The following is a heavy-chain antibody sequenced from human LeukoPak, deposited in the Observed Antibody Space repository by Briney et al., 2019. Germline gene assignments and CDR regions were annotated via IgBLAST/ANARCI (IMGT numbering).Heavy chain of an antibody. V-gene: IGHV3-30*02. D-gene: IGHD6-19*01. CDR3: AKDHGSSDWYYFDY. CDR1: GFTFSSYA. Sequence: GGSLRLSCAASGFTFSSYAMHWVRQAPGKGLEWVAFIHYDGSNNYYADSVKGRFTISRDNSKNTLYLQMNTLRADDTAVYYCAKDHGSSDWYYFDYWGQGTLVTVSS. J-gene: IGHJ4*02. CDR2: IHYDGSNN.